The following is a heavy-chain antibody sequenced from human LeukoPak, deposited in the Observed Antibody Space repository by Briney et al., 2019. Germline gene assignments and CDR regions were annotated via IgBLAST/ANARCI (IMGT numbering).Heavy chain of an antibody. CDR1: GFTFSDYA. V-gene: IGHV3-23*01. D-gene: IGHD1-26*01. Sequence: PGGSLRLSCAASGFTFSDYAMTWVRQAPGKGLEWVATISGSGVMTYYADSVKGRFTVSGDNSKNTLYLQMSSLTAADTAVYYCAKDRSIGTYYTFDHWGQGTLVTVSP. CDR3: AKDRSIGTYYTFDH. J-gene: IGHJ4*02. CDR2: ISGSGVMT.